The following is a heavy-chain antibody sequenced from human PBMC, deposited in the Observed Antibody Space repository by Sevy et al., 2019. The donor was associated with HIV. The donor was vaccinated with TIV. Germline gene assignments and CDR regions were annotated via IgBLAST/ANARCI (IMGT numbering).Heavy chain of an antibody. CDR1: GYSFTSYG. J-gene: IGHJ6*02. D-gene: IGHD1-7*01. CDR2: ISGYNGKT. Sequence: ASVKVSCKASGYSFTSYGISWVRQAPGQGLEWMGWISGYNGKTNYEQKLQGRVTMTTDTSTSTAYMELGSLISDDTAVYYCARDNWNYGDSYGMDVWGQGTTVTVSS. CDR3: ARDNWNYGDSYGMDV. V-gene: IGHV1-18*01.